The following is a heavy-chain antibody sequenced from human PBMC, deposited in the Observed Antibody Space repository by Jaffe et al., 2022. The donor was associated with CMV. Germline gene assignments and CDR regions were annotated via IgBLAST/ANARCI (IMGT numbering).Heavy chain of an antibody. D-gene: IGHD2-15*01. J-gene: IGHJ5*02. CDR2: IKSKTDGGTT. V-gene: IGHV3-15*01. CDR1: GFTFSNAW. Sequence: EVQLVESGGGLVKPGGSLRLSCAASGFTFSNAWMSWVRQAPGKGLEWVGRIKSKTDGGTTDYAAPVKGRFTISRDDSKNTLYLQMNSLKTEDTAVYYCTTAGRAYCSGGSCYSPGWFDPWGQGTLVTVSS. CDR3: TTAGRAYCSGGSCYSPGWFDP.